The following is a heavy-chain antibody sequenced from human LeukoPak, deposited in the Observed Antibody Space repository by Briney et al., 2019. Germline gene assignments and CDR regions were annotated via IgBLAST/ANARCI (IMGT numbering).Heavy chain of an antibody. D-gene: IGHD3-22*01. CDR1: GFTFSSYW. CDR3: ARDTDRSGYYYYFDY. J-gene: IGHJ4*02. CDR2: IKQDGSEK. V-gene: IGHV3-7*01. Sequence: GGSLRLSCAASGFTFSSYWMSWVRQAPGKGLEWVANIKQDGSEKYYVDSVKGRFTISRDNAKNSLYLQMNSLRAEDTAVYYCARDTDRSGYYYYFDYWGQGTLVTVSS.